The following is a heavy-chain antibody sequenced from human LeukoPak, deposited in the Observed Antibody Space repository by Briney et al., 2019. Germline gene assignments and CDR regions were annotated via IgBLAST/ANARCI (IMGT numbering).Heavy chain of an antibody. CDR3: ARDTQWLVRRFYYFGMDV. Sequence: GGSLRLSCAASGFTFSSYWMNWVRQAPGKGLEWVANIKQDESEKYYVDSVKGRFTISRANAKNSLYLQMNSLRAEDTAVYFCARDTQWLVRRFYYFGMDVWGQGTTVTVSS. J-gene: IGHJ6*02. V-gene: IGHV3-7*01. CDR2: IKQDESEK. D-gene: IGHD6-19*01. CDR1: GFTFSSYW.